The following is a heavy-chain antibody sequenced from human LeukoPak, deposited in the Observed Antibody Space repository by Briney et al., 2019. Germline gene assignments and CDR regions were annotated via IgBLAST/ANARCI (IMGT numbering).Heavy chain of an antibody. CDR3: AAGYYYDSSGSYPAEYFQH. V-gene: IGHV3-74*01. Sequence: GGSLRLSCAASGFTFSSYWMHWIRQAPGKGLVWVSRINSDGSSTSYADSVKGRFTISRDNAKNTLYLQMNSLRAEDTAVYYCAAGYYYDSSGSYPAEYFQHWGQGTLVTVSS. CDR2: INSDGSST. J-gene: IGHJ1*01. CDR1: GFTFSSYW. D-gene: IGHD3-22*01.